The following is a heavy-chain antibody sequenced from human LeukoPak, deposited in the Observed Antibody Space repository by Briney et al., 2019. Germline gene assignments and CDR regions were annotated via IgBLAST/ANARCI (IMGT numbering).Heavy chain of an antibody. CDR3: ARRGSGWYYFDY. J-gene: IGHJ4*02. V-gene: IGHV4-39*01. Sequence: SETLSLTCTVSGGSITSYYWGWIPQPPGKGLEWIGSIYYSGSTYYNPSLKSRVTISVDTSKNQFSLKLSSVTAADTAVYYCARRGSGWYYFDYWGQGTLVTVSS. CDR1: GGSITSYY. D-gene: IGHD6-19*01. CDR2: IYYSGST.